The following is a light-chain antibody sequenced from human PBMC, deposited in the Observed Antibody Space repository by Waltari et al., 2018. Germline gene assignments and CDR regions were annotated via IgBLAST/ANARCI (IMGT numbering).Light chain of an antibody. V-gene: IGKV1-5*01. CDR2: DAS. Sequence: DIQMTQSPSTLPASVGDSVTITCRASQSIGSWLAGYQQKRGKAPELLIYDASSLQGGVTARFSGSGSGTEFTLTISSLQPDDFATYFCQQYDDYWTFGQGTKVEVK. CDR3: QQYDDYWT. J-gene: IGKJ1*01. CDR1: QSIGSW.